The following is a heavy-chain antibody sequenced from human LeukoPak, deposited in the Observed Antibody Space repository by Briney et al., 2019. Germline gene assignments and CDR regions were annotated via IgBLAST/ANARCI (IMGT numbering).Heavy chain of an antibody. CDR3: ASGSYYDILNGS. CDR2: IYYSGST. CDR1: GGSFSGYY. V-gene: IGHV4-59*01. J-gene: IGHJ5*02. Sequence: SETLSLTCAVYGGSFSGYYWSWIRQPPGKGVEWIGYIYYSGSTNYNPSLKSRVTISVDTSKNQFSLKLSSVTAADTAVYYCASGSYYDILNGSWGQGTLVTVSS. D-gene: IGHD3-9*01.